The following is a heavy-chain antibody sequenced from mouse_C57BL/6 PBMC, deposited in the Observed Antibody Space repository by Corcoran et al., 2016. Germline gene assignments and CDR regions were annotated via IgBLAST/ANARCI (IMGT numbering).Heavy chain of an antibody. CDR3: ATIYYGYDGFAY. CDR2: INPNNGGT. J-gene: IGHJ3*01. D-gene: IGHD2-2*01. V-gene: IGHV1-26*01. CDR1: GYTFADYY. Sequence: EIQLKQKGPELVKPGASEKISCTAGGYTFADYYMNWVKQSHGKSLEWIGYINPNNGGTSYNQKFKGKATLTVDKSSSTAYMELRSLTSEDSAVYYCATIYYGYDGFAYWGQGTLVTVSA.